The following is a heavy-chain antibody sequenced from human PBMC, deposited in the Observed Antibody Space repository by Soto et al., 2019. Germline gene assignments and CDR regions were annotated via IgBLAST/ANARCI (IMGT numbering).Heavy chain of an antibody. Sequence: QVQLQESGPGLVKPSQTLSLTCTVSGDSISRNGYFWTWIRQHPGKGLEWIGYIYYSGSSYYNPSLKSRVIISGDTSKNHFSLNLTAVTAADTAVYYCARGTMLRGPGYYYAMDVWGQGTTVTVSS. CDR2: IYYSGSS. V-gene: IGHV4-31*03. D-gene: IGHD3-10*01. CDR3: ARGTMLRGPGYYYAMDV. J-gene: IGHJ6*02. CDR1: GDSISRNGYF.